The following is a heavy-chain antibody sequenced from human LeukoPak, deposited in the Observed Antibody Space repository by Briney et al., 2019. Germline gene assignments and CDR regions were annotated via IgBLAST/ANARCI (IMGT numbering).Heavy chain of an antibody. Sequence: ASVKVSCKASGYTFSGSYIHWVRQAPGQGLEWLGRINPNSGDTNYAQKLQGRVTMTTDTSTSTAYMELRSLRSDDTAVYYCARVDHSVSSSWYVGPTNWFDPWGQGTLVTVSS. J-gene: IGHJ5*02. CDR3: ARVDHSVSSSWYVGPTNWFDP. CDR1: GYTFSGSY. D-gene: IGHD6-13*01. CDR2: INPNSGDT. V-gene: IGHV1-2*06.